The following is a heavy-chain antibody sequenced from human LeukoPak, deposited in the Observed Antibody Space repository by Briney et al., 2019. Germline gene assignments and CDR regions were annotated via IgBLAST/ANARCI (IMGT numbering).Heavy chain of an antibody. CDR3: AKPNYYDSSGYYWNDAFDI. CDR2: ISGSGGST. Sequence: GGSLRLSCAASGFTFSSHAMSWVRQAPGKGLEWVSAISGSGGSTYYADSVKGRFTISRDNSKNTLYLQMNSLRAEDTAVYYCAKPNYYDSSGYYWNDAFDIWGQGTMVTVSS. V-gene: IGHV3-23*01. J-gene: IGHJ3*02. CDR1: GFTFSSHA. D-gene: IGHD3-22*01.